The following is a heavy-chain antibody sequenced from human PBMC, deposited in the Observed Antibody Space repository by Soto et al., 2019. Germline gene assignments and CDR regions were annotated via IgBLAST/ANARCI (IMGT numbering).Heavy chain of an antibody. CDR2: IYPSDSNT. V-gene: IGHV5-10-1*01. J-gene: IGHJ3*01. Sequence: GESLKIPWKGSGYSFSSYWINWVRQGPGKGLGWRGRIYPSDSNTNYSTSFQGHVALSADNSISAAYLQWGSLKASDTAMFYCERGWGNSRAFDFWGQGTMVTVSS. CDR1: GYSFSSYW. D-gene: IGHD2-8*02. CDR3: ERGWGNSRAFDF.